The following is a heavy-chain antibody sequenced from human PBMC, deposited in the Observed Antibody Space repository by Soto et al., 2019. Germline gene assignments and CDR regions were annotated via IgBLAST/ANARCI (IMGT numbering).Heavy chain of an antibody. V-gene: IGHV1-18*01. J-gene: IGHJ5*02. D-gene: IGHD6-13*01. CDR2: VSGYAGNR. CDR3: ARGESAVWFDP. CDR1: GYAFSTYG. Sequence: QVQLVQSGGEVKKPGASVKVSCKASGYAFSTYGISWVRQAPGQGLEWMGWVSGYAGNRNYAQKFQDRVTMTTDTSTSTAYMERRSLRSADTAVYFCARGESAVWFDPWGQGTLVTVSS.